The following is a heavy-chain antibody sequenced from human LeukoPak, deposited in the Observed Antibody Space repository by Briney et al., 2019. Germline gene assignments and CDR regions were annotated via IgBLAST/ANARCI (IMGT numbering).Heavy chain of an antibody. CDR2: IYYSGST. D-gene: IGHD5-12*01. J-gene: IGHJ4*02. CDR3: ARELGRGYSGYDAYYFDY. V-gene: IGHV4-59*12. Sequence: SETLSLTCTVSGGSISSYYWSWIRQPPGKGLEWIGYIYYSGSTNYNPSLKSRVTISVDTSKNQFSLKLSSVTAADTAVYYCARELGRGYSGYDAYYFDYWGQGTLVTVSS. CDR1: GGSISSYY.